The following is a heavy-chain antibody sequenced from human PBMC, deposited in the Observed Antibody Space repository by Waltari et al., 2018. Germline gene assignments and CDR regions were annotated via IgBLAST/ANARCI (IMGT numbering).Heavy chain of an antibody. Sequence: EVQLLEAWGCLVQPGGFLRPSCTASEVTFSSYGLSCVRQAPGKGLEWVSTITGTGRSTYYAVSVKGRFTISRDNSKNTLYLQMNGLRAEDTAVYYCAKESAPNSDYSGTYYWGQGTLVTVSS. CDR3: AKESAPNSDYSGTYY. D-gene: IGHD4-4*01. CDR2: ITGTGRST. CDR1: EVTFSSYG. J-gene: IGHJ4*02. V-gene: IGHV3-23*01.